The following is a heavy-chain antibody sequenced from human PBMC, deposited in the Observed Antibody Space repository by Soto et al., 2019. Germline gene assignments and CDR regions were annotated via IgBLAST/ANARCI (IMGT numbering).Heavy chain of an antibody. Sequence: SETLSLTCTVSGAPMGGYYWSWIRQSPGKGLEYIGYIADSETTNYSPSLRSRVTISLEASKSQFSLKLSSVTAADTAVYYCARVDYYGAGTYLFDYWGPGTLVT. CDR2: IADSETT. D-gene: IGHD3-10*01. CDR1: GAPMGGYY. CDR3: ARVDYYGAGTYLFDY. V-gene: IGHV4-59*01. J-gene: IGHJ4*02.